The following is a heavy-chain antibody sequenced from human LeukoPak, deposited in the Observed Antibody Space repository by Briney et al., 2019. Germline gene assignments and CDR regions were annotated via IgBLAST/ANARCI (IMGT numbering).Heavy chain of an antibody. CDR1: GGSISSDNYQ. D-gene: IGHD3-10*01. V-gene: IGHV4-30-4*01. J-gene: IGHJ5*02. CDR2: INYSGNT. Sequence: PSETLSLTCTVSGGSISSDNYQWSWIRQPPGKGLEWIGYINYSGNTYYNPSLKSRVIISVDTSKNHFSLKLSSVTAADTAVYYCARYGSGSTWFDPWGQGTLVTVSS. CDR3: ARYGSGSTWFDP.